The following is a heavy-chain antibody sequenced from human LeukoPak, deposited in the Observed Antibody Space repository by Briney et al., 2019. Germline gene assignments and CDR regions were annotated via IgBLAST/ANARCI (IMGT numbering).Heavy chain of an antibody. V-gene: IGHV4-34*01. J-gene: IGHJ4*02. D-gene: IGHD5-18*01. CDR3: ARSGVDTAMVHDY. CDR1: GGSFSGYY. CDR2: INHSGST. Sequence: PSETLSLTCAVYGGSFSGYYWSWIRQPPGKGLEWIGEINHSGSTNYNPSLKSRVTISVDTSKNQFSLKLSSVTAADTAVYYCARSGVDTAMVHDYWGQGTLVTVSS.